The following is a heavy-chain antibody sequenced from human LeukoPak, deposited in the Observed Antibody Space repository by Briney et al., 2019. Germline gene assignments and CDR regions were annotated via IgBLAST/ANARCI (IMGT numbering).Heavy chain of an antibody. V-gene: IGHV4-39*07. CDR3: ARGVVIAPQTFDY. CDR1: GSSISRSRDY. CDR2: IYYSGST. D-gene: IGHD2-21*01. J-gene: IGHJ4*02. Sequence: SETLSLTCTVSGSSISRSRDYWGWIRQPPGKGLEWIGSIYYSGSTYYNPSLKSRVTISGDTSKNRFSLKLSSVTAADTAVYYCARGVVIAPQTFDYWGQGTLVTVSS.